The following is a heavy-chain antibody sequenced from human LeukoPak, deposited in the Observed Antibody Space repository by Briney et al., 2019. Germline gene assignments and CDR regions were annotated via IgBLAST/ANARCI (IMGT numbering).Heavy chain of an antibody. V-gene: IGHV4-59*01. Sequence: PSQTLSLTCTVSGGSISSYYWSWIRQPPGKGLEWLGYIYNSRDTNYNPSLKSRVTFSVDTSRNQFSLRLSSVTAADTAVYFCARNGPIAATGPAYWGQGTLVTVSS. CDR2: IYNSRDT. CDR1: GGSISSYY. D-gene: IGHD6-13*01. J-gene: IGHJ4*02. CDR3: ARNGPIAATGPAY.